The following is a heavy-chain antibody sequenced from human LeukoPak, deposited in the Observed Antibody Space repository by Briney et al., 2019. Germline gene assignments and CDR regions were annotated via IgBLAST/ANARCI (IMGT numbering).Heavy chain of an antibody. CDR2: INWNGGST. V-gene: IGHV3-20*04. Sequence: GGSLRLSCAASGFTFSTYAMNWVRQAPGKGLEWVSGINWNGGSTGYADSVKGRFTISRDNAKNSLYLQMNSLRAEDTALYYCARVGSFDYGMDVWGQGTTVTVSS. CDR1: GFTFSTYA. D-gene: IGHD3-10*01. CDR3: ARVGSFDYGMDV. J-gene: IGHJ6*02.